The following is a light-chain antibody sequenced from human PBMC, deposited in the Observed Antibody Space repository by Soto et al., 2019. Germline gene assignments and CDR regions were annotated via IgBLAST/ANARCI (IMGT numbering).Light chain of an antibody. CDR3: QQYDNVQIT. CDR2: DAV. Sequence: DIYMTQSPSSLSASVGDRVTITCQASRDISDHLSWYHQMPGKAPKVLIYDAVNLVTGVPSRFSGRGSGTHFTITISSLQPEDVGTYYCQQYDNVQITFGPGTRLDIK. CDR1: RDISDH. J-gene: IGKJ5*01. V-gene: IGKV1-33*01.